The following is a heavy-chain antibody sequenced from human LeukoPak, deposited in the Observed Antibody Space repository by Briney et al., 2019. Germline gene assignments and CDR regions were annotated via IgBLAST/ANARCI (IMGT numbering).Heavy chain of an antibody. CDR2: IKSDGSEE. CDR3: ARGDLWLGH. V-gene: IGHV3-7*01. CDR1: GCIFSSYW. J-gene: IGHJ4*02. D-gene: IGHD3-10*01. Sequence: GGPLRLSCATSGCIFSSYWMCWVRQAPGKGLEWVANIKSDGSEEYYGDSVKGRFTVSRDNAKNSLYLQMNSLRVEDTAVYYCARGDLWLGHWGQGSLVTVSS.